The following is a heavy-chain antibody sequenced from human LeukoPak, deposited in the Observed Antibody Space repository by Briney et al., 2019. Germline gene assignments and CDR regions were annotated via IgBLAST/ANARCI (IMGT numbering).Heavy chain of an antibody. CDR2: INPKSGGT. V-gene: IGHV1-2*04. CDR3: ARGRPITMVVVIESYGVDV. D-gene: IGHD3-22*01. J-gene: IGHJ6*02. Sequence: ASVKVSCKASAYTFTDYYMHWVRQAPGQGPEWMGWINPKSGGTEYAQKFQGWVTMTRDTSISTAYMELTRLTSDDTAVYYCARGRPITMVVVIESYGVDVWGQGTTVTVSS. CDR1: AYTFTDYY.